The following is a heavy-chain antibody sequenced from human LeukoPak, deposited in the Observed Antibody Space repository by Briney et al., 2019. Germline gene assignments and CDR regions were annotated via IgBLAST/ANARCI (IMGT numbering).Heavy chain of an antibody. Sequence: SETLSLTCAVSGGSISSGGYSWSWIRQPPGKGLGWIGYIYHSGSTYYNPSLKSRVTISVDRSKNQFSLKLSSVTAADTAVYYCARGYGSGSPRYDYWGQGTLVTVSS. V-gene: IGHV4-30-2*01. D-gene: IGHD3-10*01. J-gene: IGHJ4*02. CDR1: GGSISSGGYS. CDR3: ARGYGSGSPRYDY. CDR2: IYHSGST.